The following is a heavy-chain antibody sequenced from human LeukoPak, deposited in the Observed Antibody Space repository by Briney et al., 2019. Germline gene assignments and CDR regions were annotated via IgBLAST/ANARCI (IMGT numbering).Heavy chain of an antibody. J-gene: IGHJ5*02. Sequence: ASVKVSCKASGYTFTGYYMHWVRQAPGQGLEWMGWINPNSGGTNYAQKFQGRVTMTRNTSISTAYMELSSLRSEDTAVYYCASYYYGSGSYESWFDLWGQGTLVTVSS. CDR3: ASYYYGSGSYESWFDL. V-gene: IGHV1-2*02. D-gene: IGHD3-10*01. CDR1: GYTFTGYY. CDR2: INPNSGGT.